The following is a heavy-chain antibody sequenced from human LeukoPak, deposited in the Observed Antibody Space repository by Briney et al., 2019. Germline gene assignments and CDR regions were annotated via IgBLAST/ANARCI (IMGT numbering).Heavy chain of an antibody. J-gene: IGHJ4*02. D-gene: IGHD5-24*01. V-gene: IGHV3-21*01. CDR1: GFPFSIHS. CDR3: ARDFRTQLDGYSPPYHFDY. Sequence: GWSLRLSCAASGFPFSIHSMSWVRQAPGKGLEWVSSIDSSRSHIYYADSMKGRFTISRDNAKNSLFLQMNSLRAEDTAVYYCARDFRTQLDGYSPPYHFDYWGQGALVTVSS. CDR2: IDSSRSHI.